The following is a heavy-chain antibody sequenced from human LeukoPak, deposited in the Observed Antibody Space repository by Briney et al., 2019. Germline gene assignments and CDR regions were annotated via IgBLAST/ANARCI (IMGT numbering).Heavy chain of an antibody. J-gene: IGHJ4*02. Sequence: PSETLSLTCTVSGGSISSYYWSWIRQPPGKGLEWIGYMHNSGSTNYNPSLKSRVTIPVDTSKNQFSQKLTSVTAADTAVYYCAREKWELLPIFDYWGQGTLVTVSS. CDR2: MHNSGST. CDR1: GGSISSYY. CDR3: AREKWELLPIFDY. D-gene: IGHD1-26*01. V-gene: IGHV4-59*01.